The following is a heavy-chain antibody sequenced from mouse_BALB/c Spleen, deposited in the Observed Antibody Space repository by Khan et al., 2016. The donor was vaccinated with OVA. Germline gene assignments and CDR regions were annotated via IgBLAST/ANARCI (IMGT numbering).Heavy chain of an antibody. CDR3: ARIKKIVATYFDY. CDR1: GYTFTSYW. Sequence: QVQLQQSGAELVKAGASVKMSCKASGYTFTSYWMHWVKQRLGQGLEWFAETNPTNGRTYYNEKFKSKATLTVDKSSSTSYMLLSGPTFEDSAVYYCARIKKIVATYFDYWGHGTTLTVSS. V-gene: IGHV1S81*02. D-gene: IGHD1-1*01. J-gene: IGHJ2*01. CDR2: TNPTNGRT.